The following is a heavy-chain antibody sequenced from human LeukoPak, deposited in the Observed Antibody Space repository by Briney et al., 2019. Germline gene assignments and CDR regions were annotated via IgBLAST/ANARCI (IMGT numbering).Heavy chain of an antibody. CDR1: GFTVNNIP. J-gene: IGHJ4*02. Sequence: SGVSLRLSCSASGFTVNNIPMRCLPHAQGKEREGCSTIGGTGGSTYNADSVEAGFTLSSDNYKHTLYLQMNRLSAEDTAVYYCANGKIRGGHSVFDYWGQGALVTVSS. CDR2: IGGTGGST. CDR3: ANGKIRGGHSVFDY. D-gene: IGHD4-23*01. V-gene: IGHV3-23*01.